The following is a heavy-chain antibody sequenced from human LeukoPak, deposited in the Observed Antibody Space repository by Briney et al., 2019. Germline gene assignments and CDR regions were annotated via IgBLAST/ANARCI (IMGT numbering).Heavy chain of an antibody. D-gene: IGHD4-4*01. Sequence: GESLNISCTGSGYSFTSYWIGWVRQMPGKGLEWMGTIYPGDSDTRYSPSFQGQVTISADKSISTAYLQWSSLKASDTAMYYCARHVSYSNLDYWGQGTLVTVSS. CDR1: GYSFTSYW. V-gene: IGHV5-51*01. J-gene: IGHJ4*02. CDR3: ARHVSYSNLDY. CDR2: IYPGDSDT.